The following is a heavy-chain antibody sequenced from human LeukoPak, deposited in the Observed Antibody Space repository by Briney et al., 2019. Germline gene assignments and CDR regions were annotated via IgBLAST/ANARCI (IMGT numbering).Heavy chain of an antibody. CDR1: GFTFDDYA. D-gene: IGHD3-22*01. CDR2: ISWNSGSI. CDR3: ARDHFYDSSGYYRRLDAFDI. J-gene: IGHJ3*02. Sequence: PGRSLRLSCAASGFTFDDYAMHWVRQAPGKGLEWVSGISWNSGSIGYADSVKGRFTISRDNAKNSLYLQMNSLRAEDTAVYYCARDHFYDSSGYYRRLDAFDIWGQGTMVTVSS. V-gene: IGHV3-9*01.